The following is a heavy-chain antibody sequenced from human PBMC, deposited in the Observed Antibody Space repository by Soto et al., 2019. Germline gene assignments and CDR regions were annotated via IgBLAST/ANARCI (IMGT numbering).Heavy chain of an antibody. J-gene: IGHJ4*02. CDR2: INWNGDST. Sequence: PGGSLRLSCAASGFTFDDYGMNWVRQAPGKGLEWVSGINWNGDSTGYAESVKGRFIISRDNAKNSLYLQMSSLRAEDTAFYYCARGLGNAWIQLWLEGLKYFDYWGQGTLVTVSS. CDR1: GFTFDDYG. D-gene: IGHD5-18*01. V-gene: IGHV3-20*04. CDR3: ARGLGNAWIQLWLEGLKYFDY.